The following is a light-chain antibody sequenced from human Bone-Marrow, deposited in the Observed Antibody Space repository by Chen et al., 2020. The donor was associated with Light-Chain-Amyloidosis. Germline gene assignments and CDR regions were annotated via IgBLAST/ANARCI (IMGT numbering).Light chain of an antibody. V-gene: IGLV6-57*01. CDR1: SGSIATNY. J-gene: IGLJ3*02. CDR3: QSYQGSSQGV. Sequence: NFMLTQPHSVSESPGKTVIISCTRSSGSIATNYVQWYQQRPGSSPPTVIYEDDQRPSGVPDRFSGSIDRSSNSASLTISGLETEDEADYYCQSYQGSSQGVFGGGTKLTVL. CDR2: EDD.